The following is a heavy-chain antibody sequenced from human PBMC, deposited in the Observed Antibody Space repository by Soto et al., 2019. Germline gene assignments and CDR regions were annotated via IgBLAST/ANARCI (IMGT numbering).Heavy chain of an antibody. D-gene: IGHD3-10*01. CDR2: IYYSGST. Sequence: SETLSLTCTVSGGSISSYYWSWIRQPPGKGLEWIGYIYYSGSTNYNPSLKSRVTISVDTSKNQFSLKLSSVTAADTAVYYCAMVLQDNWFDPWGQGTLVTVSS. CDR1: GGSISSYY. J-gene: IGHJ5*02. CDR3: AMVLQDNWFDP. V-gene: IGHV4-59*01.